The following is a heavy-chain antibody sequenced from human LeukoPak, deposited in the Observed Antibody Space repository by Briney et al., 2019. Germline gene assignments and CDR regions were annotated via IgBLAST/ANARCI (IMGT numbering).Heavy chain of an antibody. J-gene: IGHJ4*02. CDR3: ARGPRYSYGAHFDY. CDR1: GFTFSSYW. Sequence: GGSLRLSCAASGFTFSSYWMSWVRQAPGKGLEWLANIKQDGSEKYYVDSVKGRFTISRDNAKNSLYLQMNSLRAEDTAVYYCARGPRYSYGAHFDYWGQGTLVTVSS. CDR2: IKQDGSEK. D-gene: IGHD5-18*01. V-gene: IGHV3-7*01.